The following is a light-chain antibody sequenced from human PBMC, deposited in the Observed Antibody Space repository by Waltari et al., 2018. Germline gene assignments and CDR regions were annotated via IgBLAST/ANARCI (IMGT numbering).Light chain of an antibody. Sequence: EIVLTQSPATLSLSPGETATLSCRASQHINMNLAWYQQKPGQAPRLLFYGASTRESGVPARFSGSGSGTEFTLTISSLQSEDFGVYYCQQYNDWPPWTFGQGTKGEV. V-gene: IGKV3-15*01. CDR2: GAS. CDR3: QQYNDWPPWT. J-gene: IGKJ1*01. CDR1: QHINMN.